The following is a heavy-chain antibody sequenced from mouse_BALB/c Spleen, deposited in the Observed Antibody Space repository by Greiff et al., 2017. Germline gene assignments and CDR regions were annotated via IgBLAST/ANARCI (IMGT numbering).Heavy chain of an antibody. J-gene: IGHJ4*01. Sequence: VQLQQSGAELVRPGTSVKVSCKASGYAFTNYLIEWVKQRPGQGLEWIGVINPGSGGTNYNEKFKGKATLTADKSSSTAYMQLSSLTSDDSAVYFCARVSDGYAMDYWGQGTSVTVSS. D-gene: IGHD2-3*01. CDR3: ARVSDGYAMDY. V-gene: IGHV1-54*01. CDR2: INPGSGGT. CDR1: GYAFTNYL.